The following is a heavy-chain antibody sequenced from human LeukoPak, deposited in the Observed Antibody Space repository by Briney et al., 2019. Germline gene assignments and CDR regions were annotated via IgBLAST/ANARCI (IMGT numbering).Heavy chain of an antibody. D-gene: IGHD2-21*02. J-gene: IGHJ6*03. Sequence: GGSLRLSCAASGFTFSGSAVHWVRQASGKGLEWVGRIRSKANSYATAYAASVKGRFTISRDDSKNTAYLQMNSPKTEDTAVYYCTRPNPYCGGDCHTNYYYYMDVWGKGTTVTVSS. CDR1: GFTFSGSA. CDR3: TRPNPYCGGDCHTNYYYYMDV. V-gene: IGHV3-73*01. CDR2: IRSKANSYAT.